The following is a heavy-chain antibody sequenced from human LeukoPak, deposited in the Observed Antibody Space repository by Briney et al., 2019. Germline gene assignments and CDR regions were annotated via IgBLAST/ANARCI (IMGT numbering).Heavy chain of an antibody. CDR2: IYSGGST. Sequence: GGSLRLSCAASGFTVSSNYMSWVRQAPGKGLEWVSVIYSGGSTYYADSVKGRFTISRDNSKNTLYPQMNSLRAEDTAVYYCRGGYSYGYSNYWGQGTLVTVSS. V-gene: IGHV3-66*01. CDR3: RGGYSYGYSNY. D-gene: IGHD5-18*01. CDR1: GFTVSSNY. J-gene: IGHJ4*02.